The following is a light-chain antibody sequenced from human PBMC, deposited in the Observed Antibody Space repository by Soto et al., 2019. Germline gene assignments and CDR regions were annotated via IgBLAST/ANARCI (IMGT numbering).Light chain of an antibody. Sequence: QSALTQPPSVSGSPGQSLTISCTGTTSDVGSYNRVSWYQQTPGTAPKLIIYDVGSRPSGVPDLFSGSKSGNTASLTISGLQAEDEADYYCDSYTTSSTYVFGTGTKLTVL. CDR2: DVG. CDR3: DSYTTSSTYV. J-gene: IGLJ1*01. CDR1: TSDVGSYNR. V-gene: IGLV2-18*02.